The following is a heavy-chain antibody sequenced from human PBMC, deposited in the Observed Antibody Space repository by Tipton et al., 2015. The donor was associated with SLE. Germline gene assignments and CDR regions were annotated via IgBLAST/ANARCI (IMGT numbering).Heavy chain of an antibody. J-gene: IGHJ3*02. CDR1: GGSISSGGYY. V-gene: IGHV4-31*03. Sequence: TLSLTCTVSGGSISSGGYYWSWFRQHPEKGLEWIGYIYYSGSTSYNPSLKSRVTISVDTSKNQFSLKLSSVTAADTAVYYCASSITMVRGDAFDIWGQGTMVTVSS. CDR2: IYYSGST. D-gene: IGHD3-10*01. CDR3: ASSITMVRGDAFDI.